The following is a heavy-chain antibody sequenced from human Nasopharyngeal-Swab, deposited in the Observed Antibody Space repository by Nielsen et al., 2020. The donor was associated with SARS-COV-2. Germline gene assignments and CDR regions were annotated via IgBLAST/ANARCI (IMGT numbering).Heavy chain of an antibody. CDR1: GFTFSSYR. CDR2: IKEDGSEK. D-gene: IGHD2-2*01. Sequence: GESLKISCGASGFTFSSYRMNWVRQAPGKGLEWVANIKEDGSEKYYVDSLKGRFTISRDNARNSLYLQMNSLRAEDTAVYYCARDYCSSTSCYDYWGQGTLVTVSS. J-gene: IGHJ4*02. CDR3: ARDYCSSTSCYDY. V-gene: IGHV3-7*01.